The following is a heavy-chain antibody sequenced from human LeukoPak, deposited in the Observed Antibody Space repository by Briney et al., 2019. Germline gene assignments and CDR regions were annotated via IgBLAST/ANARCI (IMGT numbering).Heavy chain of an antibody. CDR3: ARAVVEGAFDI. D-gene: IGHD2-15*01. Sequence: SETLSLTCTVSGASITSGSYYWSWIRQPAGKGLEWIGRIYTSGGTNYNPSLKSRVTISIYTSKNQFSLELSSVTAADTAVYYCARAVVEGAFDIWGQGTMVTVSS. V-gene: IGHV4-61*02. J-gene: IGHJ3*02. CDR1: GASITSGSYY. CDR2: IYTSGGT.